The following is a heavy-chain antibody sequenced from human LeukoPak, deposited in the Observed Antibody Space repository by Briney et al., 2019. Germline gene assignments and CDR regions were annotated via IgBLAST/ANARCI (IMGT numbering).Heavy chain of an antibody. J-gene: IGHJ4*02. CDR3: ARSPWGVTAIFLDS. V-gene: IGHV3-53*01. CDR2: IYSGGST. Sequence: PGGSLRLSCAASGFTVSSNYMSWVRQAPGKGLELVSLIYSGGSTYYADSVKGRFTISRDNSKNTLYLQMNSLRAEDTAVYYCARSPWGVTAIFLDSWGQGTLVTVSS. D-gene: IGHD2-21*02. CDR1: GFTVSSNY.